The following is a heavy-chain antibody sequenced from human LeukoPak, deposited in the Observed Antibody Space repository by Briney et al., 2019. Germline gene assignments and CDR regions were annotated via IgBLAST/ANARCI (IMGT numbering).Heavy chain of an antibody. J-gene: IGHJ4*02. CDR2: INSDGSST. Sequence: GGSLRLSCAASGFTFSSYWMHWVRQAPGKGLVWVSRINSDGSSTSYADSVKGRFTISRDNAKNTLYLQMNSLRAEDTAVYYCAKLRGSSAVADDYWGQGTLVTVSS. CDR1: GFTFSSYW. D-gene: IGHD6-19*01. CDR3: AKLRGSSAVADDY. V-gene: IGHV3-74*01.